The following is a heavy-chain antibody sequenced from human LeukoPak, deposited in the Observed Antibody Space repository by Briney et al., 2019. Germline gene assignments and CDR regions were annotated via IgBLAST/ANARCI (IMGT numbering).Heavy chain of an antibody. J-gene: IGHJ4*02. D-gene: IGHD3-10*01. CDR1: GFTFSDYY. CDR3: ARVVLLSYYYGSGSYYIDY. CDR2: INSDGSST. V-gene: IGHV3-74*01. Sequence: GGSLRLSCAASGFTFSDYYMSWIRQAPGKGLVWVSRINSDGSSTSYADSVKGRFTISRDNAKNSLYLQMNSLRAEDAAVYYCARVVLLSYYYGSGSYYIDYWGQGTLVTVSS.